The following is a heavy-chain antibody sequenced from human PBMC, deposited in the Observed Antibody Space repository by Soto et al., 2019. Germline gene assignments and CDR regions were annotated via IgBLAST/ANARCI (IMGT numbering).Heavy chain of an antibody. Sequence: SETLSLTCAVYGGSFSRYYWSWIRQPPGKGLEWIGEINHSGSTNYNPSLKSRVTISVDTSKNQFSLKLSSLRSEDTAVYYCTTSSTRKNWFDPWGQGTLVTVSS. V-gene: IGHV4-34*03. D-gene: IGHD2-2*01. J-gene: IGHJ5*02. CDR3: TTSSTRKNWFDP. CDR1: GGSFSRYY. CDR2: INHSGST.